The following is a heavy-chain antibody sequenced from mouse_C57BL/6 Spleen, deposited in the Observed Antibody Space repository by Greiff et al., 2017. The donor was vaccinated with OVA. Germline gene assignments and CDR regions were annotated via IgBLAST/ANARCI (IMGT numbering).Heavy chain of an antibody. V-gene: IGHV1-59*01. CDR1: GYTFTSYW. D-gene: IGHD4-1*01. J-gene: IGHJ2*01. CDR3: AREGTVLYYIDY. CDR2: IDPSDSYT. Sequence: QVQLQQPGAELVRPGTSVKLSCKASGYTFTSYWMHWVKQRPGQGLEWIGVIDPSDSYTNYNQKFKGKATLTVDTSSSTAYMQLSSLTSEDSAVYYCAREGTVLYYIDYWGQGTTLTVSS.